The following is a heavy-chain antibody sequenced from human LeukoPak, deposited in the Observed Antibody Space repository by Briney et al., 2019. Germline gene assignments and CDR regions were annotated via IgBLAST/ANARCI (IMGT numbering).Heavy chain of an antibody. J-gene: IGHJ4*02. V-gene: IGHV3-7*01. Sequence: PGGSLRLSCAASGFSFGNFWMSWVRQAPGRGLQWVASMKGDASLIYYVDSVKGRFTISRDNARNSLYLQMNSLRAEDTAVYYCARDRRPGNFDYWGQGTLVTVS. CDR3: ARDRRPGNFDY. CDR1: GFSFGNFW. D-gene: IGHD3-10*01. CDR2: MKGDASLI.